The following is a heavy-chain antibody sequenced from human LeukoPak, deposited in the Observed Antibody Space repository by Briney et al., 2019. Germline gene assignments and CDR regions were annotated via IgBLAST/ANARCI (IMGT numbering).Heavy chain of an antibody. Sequence: GGSLRLSCAASGFTFSDYSMNWVRQAPGKGLEWVSSISSSSSYTYYADSVKGRFTISRDNAKNSLYLQMNSLRAEDTALYYCARGGYSSTWLYAFDIWGQGTMVTVSS. CDR3: ARGGYSSTWLYAFDI. CDR2: ISSSSSYT. V-gene: IGHV3-21*01. J-gene: IGHJ3*02. CDR1: GFTFSDYS. D-gene: IGHD6-13*01.